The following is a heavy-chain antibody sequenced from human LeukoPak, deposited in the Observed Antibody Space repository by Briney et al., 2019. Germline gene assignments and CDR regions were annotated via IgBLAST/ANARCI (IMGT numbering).Heavy chain of an antibody. J-gene: IGHJ3*02. CDR3: ARRGRLAGTTVASGAFDI. V-gene: IGHV1-69*01. CDR2: IIPIFGTA. Sequence: SVKVSCKASGGTFSSYAISWVRQAPGQGLEWMGGIIPIFGTANYAQKFQGRVTITADESTSTAYTELSSLRSEDTAVYYCARRGRLAGTTVASGAFDIWGQGTMVTVSS. D-gene: IGHD4-23*01. CDR1: GGTFSSYA.